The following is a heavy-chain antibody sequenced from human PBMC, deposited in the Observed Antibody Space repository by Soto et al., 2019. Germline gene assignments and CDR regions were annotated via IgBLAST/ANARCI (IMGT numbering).Heavy chain of an antibody. CDR2: IYWNDDK. V-gene: IGHV2-5*01. Sequence: VSGPTLVNPTQTLTLTCTFSGFSLSTSGVGVGWIRQPPGKALEWLALIYWNDDKRYSPSLKSRLTITKDTSKNQVVLTMTNMDPVDTATYYCAHSYYDFWSGYYPHFDYWGQGTLVTVSS. CDR1: GFSLSTSGVG. D-gene: IGHD3-3*01. CDR3: AHSYYDFWSGYYPHFDY. J-gene: IGHJ4*02.